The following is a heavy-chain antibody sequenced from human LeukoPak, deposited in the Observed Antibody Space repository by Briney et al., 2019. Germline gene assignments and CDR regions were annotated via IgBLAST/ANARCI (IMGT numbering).Heavy chain of an antibody. CDR3: AREIAQLGGAFDI. J-gene: IGHJ3*02. V-gene: IGHV3-53*01. D-gene: IGHD7-27*01. CDR1: GFTVSSSY. Sequence: GGSLRLTCAASGFTVSSSYMTWVRQAPGKGLEWVSVIYSGHNAYYADSVKDRFSISRDNSKNTLYLQMNSLRAEDTAVYYCAREIAQLGGAFDIWGQGTMVTVSS. CDR2: IYSGHNA.